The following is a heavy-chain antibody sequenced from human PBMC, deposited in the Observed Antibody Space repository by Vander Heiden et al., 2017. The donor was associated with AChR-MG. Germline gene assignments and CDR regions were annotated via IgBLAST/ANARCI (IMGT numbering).Heavy chain of an antibody. CDR2: INHSGST. D-gene: IGHD4-4*01. J-gene: IGHJ6*02. CDR3: ALTTVNNYYYYGMDV. Sequence: QVQLQQWGAGLLKPSETLSLTWAVYGGSFSGYYWSWIRQPPGKGLEWIGEINHSGSTNYNPSLKSRVTISVDTSKNQFSLKLSSVTAADTAVYYCALTTVNNYYYYGMDVWGQGTTVTVSS. V-gene: IGHV4-34*01. CDR1: GGSFSGYY.